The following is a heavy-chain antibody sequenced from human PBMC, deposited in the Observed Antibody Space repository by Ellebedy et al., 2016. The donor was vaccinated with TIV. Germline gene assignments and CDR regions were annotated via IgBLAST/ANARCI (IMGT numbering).Heavy chain of an antibody. CDR3: ARVVDGDHDAFDI. J-gene: IGHJ3*02. D-gene: IGHD4-17*01. V-gene: IGHV3-23*01. CDR1: GFTFSSYA. CDR2: ISGSGGST. Sequence: GGSLRLSXAASGFTFSSYAMSWVRQAPGKGLEWVSAISGSGGSTYYADSVKGRFTISRDNSKNTLYLQMNSLRAEDTAVYYCARVVDGDHDAFDIWGQGTMVTVSS.